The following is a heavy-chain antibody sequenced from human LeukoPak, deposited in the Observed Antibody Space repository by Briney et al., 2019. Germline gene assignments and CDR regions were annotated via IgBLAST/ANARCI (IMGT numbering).Heavy chain of an antibody. CDR3: AREWDFMDV. J-gene: IGHJ6*02. CDR1: GGSFSGYY. Sequence: SETLSLTCAVYGGSFSGYYWSWIRQPPGKGLEWIGEINHSGSTNYNPSLKSRVTISLDTSKNHFSLNLSSVTAADTAVYYCAREWDFMDVWGQGTTVIVSS. V-gene: IGHV4-34*01. CDR2: INHSGST. D-gene: IGHD1-26*01.